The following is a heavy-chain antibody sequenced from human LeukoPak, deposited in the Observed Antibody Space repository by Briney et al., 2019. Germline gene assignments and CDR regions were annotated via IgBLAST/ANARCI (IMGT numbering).Heavy chain of an antibody. Sequence: GGSLRLSCAASGFTFSSYAMHWVRQAPGKGLEWVAVISYDGSNKYYADSVKGRFTISRDNSKNTLYLQMNSLRAEDTAVYYCASQYRLIVVVVAASVSSDYGMDVWGQGTTVTVSS. D-gene: IGHD2-15*01. CDR1: GFTFSSYA. V-gene: IGHV3-30-3*01. J-gene: IGHJ6*02. CDR2: ISYDGSNK. CDR3: ASQYRLIVVVVAASVSSDYGMDV.